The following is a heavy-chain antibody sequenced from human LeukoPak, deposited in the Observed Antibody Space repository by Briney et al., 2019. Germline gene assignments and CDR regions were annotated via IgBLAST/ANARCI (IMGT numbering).Heavy chain of an antibody. CDR1: GGTFSSYA. CDR3: AYRPGYSYGSGGYYYYYYMDV. J-gene: IGHJ6*03. CDR2: IIPIFGTA. Sequence: AASVKVSCKASGGTFSSYAISWVRQAPGQGLEWTGGIIPIFGTANYAQKFQGRVTITADKSTSTAYMELSSLRSEDTAVYYCAYRPGYSYGSGGYYYYYYMDVWGKGTTVTVSS. D-gene: IGHD5-18*01. V-gene: IGHV1-69*06.